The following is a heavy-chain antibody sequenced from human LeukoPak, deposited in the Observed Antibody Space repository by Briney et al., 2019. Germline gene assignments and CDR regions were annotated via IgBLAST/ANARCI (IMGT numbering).Heavy chain of an antibody. CDR3: VKDRTGTYTLDY. CDR1: GFTFSTYG. D-gene: IGHD3-10*01. V-gene: IGHV3-30*19. J-gene: IGHJ4*02. CDR2: ISDDGSRQ. Sequence: GGSLRLSCAASGFTFSTYGMHWVRQAPGKGLEWVAFISDDGSRQHYADSVRGRFTISRDNSKNTLNLQMNSLRAEDTAVYYCVKDRTGTYTLDYWGQGTLVTVSS.